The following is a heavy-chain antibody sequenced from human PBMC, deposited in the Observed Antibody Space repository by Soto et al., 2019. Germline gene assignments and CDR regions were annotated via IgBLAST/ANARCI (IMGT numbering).Heavy chain of an antibody. V-gene: IGHV4-61*01. CDR2: IYYSGST. J-gene: IGHJ6*02. Sequence: PSETLSLTCTVSGGSVSSGSYYWSWIRQPPGKGLEWIGYIYYSGSTNYNPSLKSRVTISVDTSKNQFSLKLSSVTAADTAVYYCARDHAGMDVWGQGTTVTVSS. CDR3: ARDHAGMDV. CDR1: GGSVSSGSYY.